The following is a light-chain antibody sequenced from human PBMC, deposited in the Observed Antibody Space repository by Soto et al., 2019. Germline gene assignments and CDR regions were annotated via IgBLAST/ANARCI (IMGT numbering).Light chain of an antibody. CDR2: GVS. CDR1: GSFCNN. CDR3: QQYDNWPRT. Sequence: EIVMTQSPATLSVSPGERATLSCRASGSFCNNLAWCQQRPGLTPRLLIHGVSTRATGIPARFSGSGSGTEFTLTISSLQPEDFVVYYCQQYDNWPRTFGQGTKVDIK. J-gene: IGKJ1*01. V-gene: IGKV3-15*01.